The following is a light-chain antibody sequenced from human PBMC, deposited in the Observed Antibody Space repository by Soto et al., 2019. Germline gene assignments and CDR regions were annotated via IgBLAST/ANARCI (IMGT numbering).Light chain of an antibody. CDR3: QQSNNWPWT. J-gene: IGKJ1*01. CDR2: SAS. V-gene: IGKV3-15*01. CDR1: QSISDT. Sequence: EIVMTQSPATLSVSPGGRATLSCRSSQSISDTLAWYQQKPGQAPRLLIYSASIGATGFPARFSGSGSGTDFTLTIRSLQSEDFAVYCCQQSNNWPWTFGQGTKVEI.